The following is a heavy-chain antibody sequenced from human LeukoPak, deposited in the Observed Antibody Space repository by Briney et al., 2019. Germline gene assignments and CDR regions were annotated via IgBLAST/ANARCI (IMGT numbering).Heavy chain of an antibody. D-gene: IGHD6-13*01. CDR3: ATEKAAAGTLAWFDP. V-gene: IGHV1-24*01. Sequence: ASVKVSCKVSGYTLTDLSMHWWRQAPGKGLGGLGGFDPEDGETIYAHKFQGRVTMTDDTSTDTAYMELSSLRSEDTAVYNCATEKAAAGTLAWFDPWGQGTLVTVSS. CDR2: FDPEDGET. CDR1: GYTLTDLS. J-gene: IGHJ5*02.